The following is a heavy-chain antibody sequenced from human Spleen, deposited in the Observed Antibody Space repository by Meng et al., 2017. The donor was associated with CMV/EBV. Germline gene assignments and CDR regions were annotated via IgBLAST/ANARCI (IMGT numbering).Heavy chain of an antibody. CDR2: INPNSGGT. V-gene: IGHV1-2*02. Sequence: ASVKVSCKASGYTFTGHYMHWVRQAPGQGLEWMGWINPNSGGTNYAQKFQGRVTVTRDTSISTAYMELSRLRSDDTAVYYCARVGCSGGSCHPWFDPWGQGTLVTVSS. CDR3: ARVGCSGGSCHPWFDP. J-gene: IGHJ5*02. D-gene: IGHD2-15*01. CDR1: GYTFTGHY.